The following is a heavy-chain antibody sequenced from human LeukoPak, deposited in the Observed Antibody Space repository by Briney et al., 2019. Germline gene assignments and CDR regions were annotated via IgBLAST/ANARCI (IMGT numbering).Heavy chain of an antibody. CDR1: GFTVSSNY. V-gene: IGHV3-53*01. D-gene: IGHD6-19*01. Sequence: GGSLRLSCAASGFTVSSNYMSWVRQAPGKGPEWVSVIYSGGSTYYADSVKGRFTISRDNSKNTLYLQMNSLRAEDTAVYYCARDRSSGWYDAFDIWGQGTMVTVSS. CDR2: IYSGGST. CDR3: ARDRSSGWYDAFDI. J-gene: IGHJ3*02.